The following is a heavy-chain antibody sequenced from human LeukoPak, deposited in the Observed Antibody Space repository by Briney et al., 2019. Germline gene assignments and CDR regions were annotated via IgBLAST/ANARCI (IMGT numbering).Heavy chain of an antibody. D-gene: IGHD5-18*01. J-gene: IGHJ4*02. Sequence: SETLSLTCTVSGGSISSGGYYWSWIRQHPGKGLEWIGYIYYSGSTYYNPSLKSRVTISVDTSKNQFSLKLSSVTAADTAVYYCARVVYSILDYWGQGTLVTVSS. CDR2: IYYSGST. V-gene: IGHV4-31*03. CDR1: GGSISSGGYY. CDR3: ARVVYSILDY.